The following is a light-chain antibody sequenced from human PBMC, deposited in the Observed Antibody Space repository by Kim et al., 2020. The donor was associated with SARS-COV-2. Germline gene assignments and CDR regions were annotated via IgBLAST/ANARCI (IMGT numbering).Light chain of an antibody. J-gene: IGLJ3*02. V-gene: IGLV1-47*01. Sequence: ELTQPPSASGTPGQTVTISCSGSNSDIGNNYVYWYQQLPGTAPNALIYRNDQRPPGVPDRFSASKSGPSASLAISGLRSEDEADYYCAAWDDILSGWVFGGGTQLTVL. CDR2: RND. CDR1: NSDIGNNY. CDR3: AAWDDILSGWV.